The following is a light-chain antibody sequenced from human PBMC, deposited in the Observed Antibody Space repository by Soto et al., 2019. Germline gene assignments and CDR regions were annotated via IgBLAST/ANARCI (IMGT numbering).Light chain of an antibody. CDR1: QTITTF. CDR2: AAS. J-gene: IGKJ2*01. CDR3: QQSSSIPYT. Sequence: DIQMTQSPSSLSASVGDRVTITCRASQTITTFLSWYQQKPGKAPRLLIYAASVLQSGVPSRFSGSRSRPAFTLTMSILQPEDFGTYYCQQSSSIPYTFGKGTKLEI. V-gene: IGKV1-39*01.